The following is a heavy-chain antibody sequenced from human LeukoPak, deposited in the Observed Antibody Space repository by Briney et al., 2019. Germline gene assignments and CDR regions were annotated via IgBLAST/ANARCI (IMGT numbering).Heavy chain of an antibody. CDR1: GFTFDSYA. D-gene: IGHD5-24*01. J-gene: IGHJ4*02. V-gene: IGHV3-23*03. CDR2: FYVGGAT. CDR3: ARGDGYNFFDY. Sequence: GGSLRLSCEASGFTFDSYAMSWVRQAPGKGLEWVSVFYVGGATYYADSVKGRFTISRDNSENTLYLQMKSLRAEDTAVYYCARGDGYNFFDYWGQGTLVTVSS.